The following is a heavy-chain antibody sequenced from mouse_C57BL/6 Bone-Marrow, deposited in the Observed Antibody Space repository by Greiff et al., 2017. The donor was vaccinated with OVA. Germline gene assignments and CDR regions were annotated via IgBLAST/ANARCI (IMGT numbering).Heavy chain of an antibody. CDR1: GFNIKNNY. CDR3: AREPSTTVKAMDY. CDR2: IDPANGNT. D-gene: IGHD1-1*01. Sequence: VQLQQSVAELVRPGASVKLSCTASGFNIKNNYMHWVKQRPEQGLEWIGRIDPANGNTKYAPKFQGKATITADKSSNTAYLQLSSLTSEDSAIYYCAREPSTTVKAMDYGGQGTSVTVSS. J-gene: IGHJ4*01. V-gene: IGHV14-3*01.